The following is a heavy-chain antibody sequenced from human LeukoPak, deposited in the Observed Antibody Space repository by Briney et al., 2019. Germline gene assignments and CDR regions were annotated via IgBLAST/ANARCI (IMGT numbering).Heavy chain of an antibody. CDR2: IFHSGDV. J-gene: IGHJ4*02. CDR1: GYSIISDYF. D-gene: IGHD2-15*01. Sequence: SETLSLNCIVSGYSIISDYFWGWVRQPPGKGPEWIGSIFHSGDVYYNPSLKSRVTLSVDPPKNRFSLKVTSVTASDTAIYYCARVVASTSIDSWGQGTLVTVSS. CDR3: ARVVASTSIDS. V-gene: IGHV4-38-2*02.